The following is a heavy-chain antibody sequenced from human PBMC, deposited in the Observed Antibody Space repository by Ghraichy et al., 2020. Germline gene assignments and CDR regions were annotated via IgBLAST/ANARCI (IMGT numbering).Heavy chain of an antibody. D-gene: IGHD2-2*01. V-gene: IGHV1-69*10. CDR2: IIPILGIA. Sequence: SVKVSCKASGGTFSSYAISWVRQAPGQGLEWMGGIIPILGIANYAQKFQGRVTITADKSTSTAYMELSSLRSEDTAVYYCARSRSRVPAAMKVRFDYWGQGTLVTVSS. CDR1: GGTFSSYA. CDR3: ARSRSRVPAAMKVRFDY. J-gene: IGHJ4*02.